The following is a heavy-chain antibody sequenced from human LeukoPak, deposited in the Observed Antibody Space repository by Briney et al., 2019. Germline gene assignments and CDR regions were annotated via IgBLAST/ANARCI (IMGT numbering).Heavy chain of an antibody. V-gene: IGHV4-31*03. Sequence: SQTLSLTCTVSGGSISSGGYYWSWLRQPPGKGLEWIWYIYYSGSTYYNPSLKSRVTISVDTSKNQFSLKLSSVTAADTAVYYCARGSLVPAAILYYYYGMDVWGQGTTVTVSS. CDR2: IYYSGST. CDR1: GGSISSGGYY. D-gene: IGHD2-2*01. J-gene: IGHJ6*02. CDR3: ARGSLVPAAILYYYYGMDV.